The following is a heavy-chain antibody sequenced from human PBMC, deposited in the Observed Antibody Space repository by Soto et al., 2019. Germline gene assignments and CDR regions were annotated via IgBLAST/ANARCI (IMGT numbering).Heavy chain of an antibody. J-gene: IGHJ4*02. CDR3: ASRNPGTSVDY. D-gene: IGHD1-7*01. Sequence: SETLSLTCAVSGGSFTSNNWWTWVRQPPGQGLEWIGEIYRTGSTNYNPSLKSRVTISLDKSENQFSLKVTSLTAADTAVYYCASRNPGTSVDYWGQGTLVTVSS. CDR2: IYRTGST. CDR1: GGSFTSNNW. V-gene: IGHV4-4*02.